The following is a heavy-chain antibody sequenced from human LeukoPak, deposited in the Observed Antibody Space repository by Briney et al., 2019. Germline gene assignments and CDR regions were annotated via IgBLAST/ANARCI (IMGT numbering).Heavy chain of an antibody. Sequence: GGSLRLSCAASGFTFSSYAMHWVRQAPGKGLEWVAVISYDGSNKYYADSVKGRFTISRDNSKNTLYLQMNSLRAEDTAVYYCAGKGVVPAAIWVGDYYYYGMDVWGQGTTVTVSS. D-gene: IGHD2-2*02. CDR1: GFTFSSYA. J-gene: IGHJ6*02. CDR2: ISYDGSNK. CDR3: AGKGVVPAAIWVGDYYYYGMDV. V-gene: IGHV3-30-3*01.